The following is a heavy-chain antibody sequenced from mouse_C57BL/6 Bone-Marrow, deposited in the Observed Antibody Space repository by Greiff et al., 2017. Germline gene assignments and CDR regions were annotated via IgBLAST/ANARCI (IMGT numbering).Heavy chain of an antibody. J-gene: IGHJ2*01. CDR1: GYTFTDYY. CDR3: ARCGAYYFDY. V-gene: IGHV1-76*01. CDR2: IYPGSGNT. Sequence: VQLVESGAELVRPGASVKLSCKASGYTFTDYYINWVKQRPGQGLEWIARIYPGSGNTYYNEKFKGKATLTAEKSSSTAYMQLSSLTSEDSAVYFCARCGAYYFDYWGQGTTLTVSS.